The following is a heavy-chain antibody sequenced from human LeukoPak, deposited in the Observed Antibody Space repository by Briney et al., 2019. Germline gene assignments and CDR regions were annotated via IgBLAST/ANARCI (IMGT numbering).Heavy chain of an antibody. CDR1: GFTFSNYW. Sequence: HGGSLRPSCAASGFTFSNYWMNWVRQAPGKGLEWVANIKRDGSEKYYVDSVRGRFTISRDNVKNSLYLQLSSLKAEDTGIYYCARDVYYYDSSGHDFWGQGTLVTVSS. J-gene: IGHJ4*02. CDR2: IKRDGSEK. V-gene: IGHV3-7*01. CDR3: ARDVYYYDSSGHDF. D-gene: IGHD3-22*01.